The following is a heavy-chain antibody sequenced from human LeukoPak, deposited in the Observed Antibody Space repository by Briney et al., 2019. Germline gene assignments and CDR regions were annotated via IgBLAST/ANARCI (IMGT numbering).Heavy chain of an antibody. CDR2: IKSKTDGGTT. D-gene: IGHD3-9*01. J-gene: IGHJ4*02. Sequence: GGSLRLSCTASGFIFSNAWMNWVRQAPGKGLEWVGRIKSKTDGGTTDYAAPVKGRFIISRDDSKNTLYLQMNSLKTEDTALYYCTTVYLTGEGNDYWGQGTLVTVSS. CDR1: GFIFSNAW. V-gene: IGHV3-15*07. CDR3: TTVYLTGEGNDY.